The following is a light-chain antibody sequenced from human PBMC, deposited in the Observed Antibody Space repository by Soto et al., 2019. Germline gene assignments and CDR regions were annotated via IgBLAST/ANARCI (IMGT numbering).Light chain of an antibody. Sequence: EIVLTQSPGTLSLSPGERATLSCRASQSVSSSYLAWYQQKPGQAPRLLIYSTSSRATGIPDRFSGSGSGTDFTLTISRLEPEDFAVYYCQQYGNSPWTFGQGTKVDSK. CDR2: STS. CDR1: QSVSSSY. CDR3: QQYGNSPWT. J-gene: IGKJ1*01. V-gene: IGKV3-20*01.